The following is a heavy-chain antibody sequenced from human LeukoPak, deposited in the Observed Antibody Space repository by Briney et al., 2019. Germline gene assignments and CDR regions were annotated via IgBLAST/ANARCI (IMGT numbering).Heavy chain of an antibody. CDR1: GFTFDDYA. Sequence: GRSLRLSCAASGFTFDDYAMHWVRQAPGKGLEWVPGISWNSGSIGYADSVKGRFTISRDNAKNSLCLQMNSLRAEDTALYYCAKGHSSSWSAFDYWGQGTPVTVSS. CDR2: ISWNSGSI. J-gene: IGHJ4*02. CDR3: AKGHSSSWSAFDY. D-gene: IGHD6-13*01. V-gene: IGHV3-9*01.